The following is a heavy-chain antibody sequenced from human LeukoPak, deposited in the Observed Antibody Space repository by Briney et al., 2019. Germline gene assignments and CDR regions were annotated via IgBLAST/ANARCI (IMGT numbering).Heavy chain of an antibody. D-gene: IGHD2-2*02. Sequence: GGSLRLSCAASGFTFSTYAMSWVRQAPGKGLEWVSTISGSGANTYYADSVRGRFTISRDNSKNTLYLHMNSLRAEDTAVYYCAKFQDIVVVPAAIGLYYFDYWGQGTLVTVSS. CDR3: AKFQDIVVVPAAIGLYYFDY. CDR2: ISGSGANT. J-gene: IGHJ4*02. CDR1: GFTFSTYA. V-gene: IGHV3-23*01.